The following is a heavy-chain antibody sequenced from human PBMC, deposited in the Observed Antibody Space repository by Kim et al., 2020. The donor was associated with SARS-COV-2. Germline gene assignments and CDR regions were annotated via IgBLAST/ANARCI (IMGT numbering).Heavy chain of an antibody. CDR3: ASPYSSGSPDAFDI. D-gene: IGHD6-19*01. Sequence: TPSFQGQVTISADKSISTAYLQWSSLKASDTAMYYCASPYSSGSPDAFDIWGQGTMVTVSS. V-gene: IGHV5-51*01. J-gene: IGHJ3*02.